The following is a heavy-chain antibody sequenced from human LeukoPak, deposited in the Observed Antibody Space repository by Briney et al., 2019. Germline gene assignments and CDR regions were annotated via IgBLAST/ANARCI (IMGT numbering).Heavy chain of an antibody. J-gene: IGHJ4*02. Sequence: KPGGSLRLSCAASGFTFSSSSMNWVRQAPGKGLEWVSSTDPRGRGDYYADSVKGRFTISRDNAKDSLYLQMNGLRAEDTAVYYCARDRSASIAVVTAEIDYWGQGTLVTVSS. CDR3: ARDRSASIAVVTAEIDY. V-gene: IGHV3-21*01. CDR1: GFTFSSSS. D-gene: IGHD6-19*01. CDR2: TDPRGRGD.